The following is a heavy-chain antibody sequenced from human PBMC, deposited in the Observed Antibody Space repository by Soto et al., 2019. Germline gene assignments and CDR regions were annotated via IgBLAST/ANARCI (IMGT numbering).Heavy chain of an antibody. J-gene: IGHJ4*01. V-gene: IGHV4-34*01. D-gene: IGHD6-13*01. Sequence: LLTMCVRWGVEGGSCVGYGGRWILQHTGTGLEWIGEINHFRGTNYNPSLRGRVTLSLDTSKNQLPLILYSVTAADTGVYYCARYSAASGTYYFDYWGPGTLVTVSS. CDR1: GGSCVGYG. CDR2: INHFRGT. CDR3: ARYSAASGTYYFDY.